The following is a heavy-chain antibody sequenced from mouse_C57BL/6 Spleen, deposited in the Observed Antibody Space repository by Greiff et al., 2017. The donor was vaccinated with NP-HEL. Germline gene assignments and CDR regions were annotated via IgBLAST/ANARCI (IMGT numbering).Heavy chain of an antibody. J-gene: IGHJ1*03. D-gene: IGHD1-1*01. Sequence: QVQLQQPGAELVMPGASVKLSCKASGYTFTSYWMHWVKQRPGQGLEWIGEIDPSDSYTNYNQKFKGKSTLTVDKSSSTAYMQLNSLTSDESAVYYCAISGNSYYGSNPYWYFDVWGTGTTVTVSS. V-gene: IGHV1-69*01. CDR1: GYTFTSYW. CDR2: IDPSDSYT. CDR3: AISGNSYYGSNPYWYFDV.